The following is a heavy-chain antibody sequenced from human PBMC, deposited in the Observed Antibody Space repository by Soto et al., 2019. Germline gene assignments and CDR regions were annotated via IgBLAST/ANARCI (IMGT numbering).Heavy chain of an antibody. CDR3: ARGSGSYPYFDY. CDR1: GFTFSSYS. V-gene: IGHV3-21*01. Sequence: GGSLRLSCETSGFTFSSYSINWVRQAPGKGLEWVSSISSSSSYIYYADSVKGRFTISRDNAKNSLYLQMNSLRAEDTAVYYCARGSGSYPYFDYWGQGTLVTVSS. CDR2: ISSSSSYI. D-gene: IGHD1-26*01. J-gene: IGHJ4*02.